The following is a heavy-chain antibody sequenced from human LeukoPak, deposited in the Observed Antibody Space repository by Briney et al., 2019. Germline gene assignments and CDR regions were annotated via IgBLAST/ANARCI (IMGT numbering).Heavy chain of an antibody. CDR3: ARSMVRGVILLDY. J-gene: IGHJ4*02. CDR2: MNPNSGNT. Sequence: ASVKVSCKASGYTFTSYDINWVRQATGQGLEWMGWMNPNSGNTGYAQKFQGRVTITRNTSISTAYMELSSLRAEDTAVYYCARSMVRGVILLDYWGQGTLVTVSS. CDR1: GYTFTSYD. V-gene: IGHV1-8*03. D-gene: IGHD3-10*01.